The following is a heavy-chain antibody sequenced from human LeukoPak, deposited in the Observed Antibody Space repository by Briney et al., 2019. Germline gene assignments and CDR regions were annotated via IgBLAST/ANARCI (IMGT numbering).Heavy chain of an antibody. CDR3: ARDSVWRSYNYFDY. CDR1: GGSISSGNYY. Sequence: SQTLSLTCTVSGGSISSGNYYWSWIRQPAGKGLERIGRIYTSGSTNYNPSLKSRVTISVDTSKNQFSLKLSSVTAADTAVYYCARDSVWRSYNYFDYWGQGTLATVSS. D-gene: IGHD3-16*01. CDR2: IYTSGST. J-gene: IGHJ4*02. V-gene: IGHV4-61*02.